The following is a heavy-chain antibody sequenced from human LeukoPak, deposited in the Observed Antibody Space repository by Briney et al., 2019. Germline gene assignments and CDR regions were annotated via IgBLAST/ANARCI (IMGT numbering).Heavy chain of an antibody. CDR1: GGSISSGGYY. J-gene: IGHJ6*02. CDR3: ARVGVRFLERPVRPPIYYYYGMDV. CDR2: IYSGGST. Sequence: PSETLSLTCTVSGGSISSGGYYWSWIRQAPGKGLEWVSVIYSGGSTYYADSVKGRFTISRHNSKNTLYLQMNSLRAEDTAVYYCARVGVRFLERPVRPPIYYYYGMDVWGQGTTVTVSS. V-gene: IGHV3-53*04. D-gene: IGHD3-3*01.